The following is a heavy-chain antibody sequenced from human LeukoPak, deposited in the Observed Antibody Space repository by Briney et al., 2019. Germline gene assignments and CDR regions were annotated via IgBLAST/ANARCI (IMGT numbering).Heavy chain of an antibody. CDR3: ARDGYNYDFWSGSQGGFDP. Sequence: PSGTLSLTCAVSGGSISSSNWWSWVRQPPGKGLEWIGYIHYTGSTNYNSSLKSRVTISVDTSKNQFSLKLSSVTAADTAVYYCARDGYNYDFWSGSQGGFDPWGQGTLVTVSS. V-gene: IGHV4-4*02. CDR2: IHYTGST. D-gene: IGHD3-3*01. J-gene: IGHJ5*02. CDR1: GGSISSSNW.